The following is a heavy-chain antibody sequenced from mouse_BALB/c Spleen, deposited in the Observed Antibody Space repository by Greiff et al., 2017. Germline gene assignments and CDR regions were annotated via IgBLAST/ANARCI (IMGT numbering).Heavy chain of an antibody. CDR2: IWGDGST. V-gene: IGHV2-6-7*01. CDR1: GFSLTGYG. CDR3: ARGPTMITRAWFAY. J-gene: IGHJ3*01. D-gene: IGHD2-4*01. Sequence: VHLVESGPGLVAPSQSLSITCTVSGFSLTGYGVNWVRQPPGKGLEWLGMIWGDGSTDYNSALKSRLSISKDNSKSQVFLKMNSLQTDDTARYYCARGPTMITRAWFAYWGQGTLVTVSA.